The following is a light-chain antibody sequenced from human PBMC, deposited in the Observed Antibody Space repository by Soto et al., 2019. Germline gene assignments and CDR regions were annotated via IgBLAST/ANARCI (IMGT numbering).Light chain of an antibody. CDR3: QQYDKSPLT. CDR2: GVS. J-gene: IGKJ4*01. Sequence: EIVLTQSPGTLSLSPGERATLSCRAGQSVSNSHLAWHQQKPGQAPRLLIFGVSSRAAGIPDRFSGSGSGTDFTLTISRLEPEDYAVYYCQQYDKSPLTFGGGTKVDIK. V-gene: IGKV3-20*01. CDR1: QSVSNSH.